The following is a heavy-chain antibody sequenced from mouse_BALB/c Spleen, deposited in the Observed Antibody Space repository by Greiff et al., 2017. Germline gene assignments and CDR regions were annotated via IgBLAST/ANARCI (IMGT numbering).Heavy chain of an antibody. J-gene: IGHJ1*01. V-gene: IGHV7-3*02. Sequence: EVKLVESGGGLVQPGGSLRLSCATSGFTFTDYYMSWVRQPPGKALEWLGFIRNKANGYTTEYSASVKGRFTISRDNSQSILYLQMNTLRAEDSATYYCARGGESYWYFDVWGAGTTVTVSS. D-gene: IGHD6-2*01. CDR2: IRNKANGYTT. CDR1: GFTFTDYY. CDR3: ARGGESYWYFDV.